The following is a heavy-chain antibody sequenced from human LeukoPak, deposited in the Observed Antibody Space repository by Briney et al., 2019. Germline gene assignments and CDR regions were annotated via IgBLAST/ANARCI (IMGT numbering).Heavy chain of an antibody. V-gene: IGHV3-23*01. CDR1: GFTFSSYA. J-gene: IGHJ4*02. D-gene: IGHD6-13*01. CDR2: ISGSGGST. Sequence: GGSLRLSCAASGFTFSSYAMSWVRQAPGKGPEWVSAISGSGGSTYYADSVKGRFTISRDNSKNTLYLQMNSLRAEDTAVYYCAKDPTLYSSSWAYFDYWGQGTLVTVSS. CDR3: AKDPTLYSSSWAYFDY.